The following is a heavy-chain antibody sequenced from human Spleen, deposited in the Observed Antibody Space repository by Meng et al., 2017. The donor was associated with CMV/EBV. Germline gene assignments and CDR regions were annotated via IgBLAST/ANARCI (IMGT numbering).Heavy chain of an antibody. V-gene: IGHV4-34*01. Sequence: TCAVYGGSFRGYYWSWIRQPPGKGLEWIGEINHSGSTNYNPSLKSRVTISVDTSKNQFSLKLSSVTAADTAVYYCARVVVGRYYFDYWGQGTLVTVSS. CDR1: GGSFRGYY. CDR2: INHSGST. J-gene: IGHJ4*02. CDR3: ARVVVGRYYFDY. D-gene: IGHD2-21*01.